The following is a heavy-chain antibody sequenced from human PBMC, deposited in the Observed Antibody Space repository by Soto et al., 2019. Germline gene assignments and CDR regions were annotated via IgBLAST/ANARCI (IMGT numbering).Heavy chain of an antibody. J-gene: IGHJ3*02. CDR3: ATLASKNGFDI. CDR2: IWDDASNK. D-gene: IGHD6-19*01. V-gene: IGHV3-33*01. Sequence: QVQLVESGGGVVQPGRSLRLSCAASGFTFSSYGMHWVRQAPGKGLEWVAVIWDDASNKYYADSVKGRFTISRDNSKNTLYLQMNSLRGDGTAVYYCATLASKNGFDIWGQGTMVTVSS. CDR1: GFTFSSYG.